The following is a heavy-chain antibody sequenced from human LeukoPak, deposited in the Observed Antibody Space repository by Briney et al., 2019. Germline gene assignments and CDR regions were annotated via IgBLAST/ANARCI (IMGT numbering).Heavy chain of an antibody. J-gene: IGHJ4*02. CDR2: IYYTGTT. D-gene: IGHD2-2*01. CDR1: GGSISTYY. Sequence: SETLSLTCTVSGGSISTYYWSWIRQPPGKGLEWIGYIYYTGTTNYNPSLKSRVTISVDTSRNQFSLKLSSVTAADTAMYYCARHGALGYRSTSSFDYWGQGTLVTVSS. CDR3: ARHGALGYRSTSSFDY. V-gene: IGHV4-59*08.